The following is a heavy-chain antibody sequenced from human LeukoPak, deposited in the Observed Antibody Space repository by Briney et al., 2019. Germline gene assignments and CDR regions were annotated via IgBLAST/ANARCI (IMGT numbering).Heavy chain of an antibody. V-gene: IGHV4-30-4*01. D-gene: IGHD2-2*01. CDR1: GGSISSGDYY. CDR3: ARVGSKGHWFDP. Sequence: PSETLSLTCTVSGGSISSGDYYWSWIRQPPGKGLEWIGYIYYSGSTYYNPSFKSRVTISVDTSKNQFSLKLSSVTAADTAVYYCARVGSKGHWFDPWGQGTLVTVSS. CDR2: IYYSGST. J-gene: IGHJ5*02.